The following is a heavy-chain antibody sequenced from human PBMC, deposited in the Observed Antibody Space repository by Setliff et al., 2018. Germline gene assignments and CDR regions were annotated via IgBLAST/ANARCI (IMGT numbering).Heavy chain of an antibody. V-gene: IGHV3-21*01. CDR2: ISVSGDDI. CDR3: ARAVTIFGVITPIYFHYMDV. CDR1: GLSYINDW. D-gene: IGHD3-3*01. J-gene: IGHJ6*03. Sequence: LRLSCTASGLSYINDWVSWVRQAPGKGLEWVASISVSGDDIYYTDSVKGRFSISRDNAKNSLHLQMNSLRAEDTALFYCARAVTIFGVITPIYFHYMDVWGKGTTVTVSS.